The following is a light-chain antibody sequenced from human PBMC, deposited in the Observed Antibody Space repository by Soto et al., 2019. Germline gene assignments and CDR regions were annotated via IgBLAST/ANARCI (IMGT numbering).Light chain of an antibody. CDR1: QRINTW. J-gene: IGKJ4*01. V-gene: IGKV1-12*01. CDR3: QQASAFPPT. Sequence: DIQMTQSPSSVSASVGDRVSITCRASQRINTWLAWYQQRPGTPPKLLVYAASTLQSGVPSRFNVSGSGTELTLTINSLQPEDSATYYCQQASAFPPTFGGGTKVDIK. CDR2: AAS.